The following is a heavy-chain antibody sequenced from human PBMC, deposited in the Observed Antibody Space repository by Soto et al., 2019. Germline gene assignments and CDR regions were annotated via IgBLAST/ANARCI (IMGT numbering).Heavy chain of an antibody. CDR2: ISAYNGNT. V-gene: IGHV1-18*01. Sequence: GASVKVSCKASGYTFTSYGISWVRQAPGQGLEWMGWISAYNGNTNYAQKLQGRVTMTTDTSTSTAYMELRSLRSDDTAVYYCARGGPDFYDFWSGSEPNFDYWGQGTLVTVSS. D-gene: IGHD3-3*01. J-gene: IGHJ4*02. CDR3: ARGGPDFYDFWSGSEPNFDY. CDR1: GYTFTSYG.